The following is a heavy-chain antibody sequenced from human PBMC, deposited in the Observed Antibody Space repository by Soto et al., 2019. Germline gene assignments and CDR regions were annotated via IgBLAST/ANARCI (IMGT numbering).Heavy chain of an antibody. CDR2: ISGSGGSA. Sequence: GGSLRLSCAASGFTFSSYAMSWVRQAQGRGLEWVSAISGSGGSAYFADSVKGRVTISRDNSKNTLYLQMNSLRAEDTAVYYCAKDRLGIAAALYYFDYWGQGTLVTVSS. J-gene: IGHJ4*02. CDR1: GFTFSSYA. V-gene: IGHV3-23*01. CDR3: AKDRLGIAAALYYFDY. D-gene: IGHD6-13*01.